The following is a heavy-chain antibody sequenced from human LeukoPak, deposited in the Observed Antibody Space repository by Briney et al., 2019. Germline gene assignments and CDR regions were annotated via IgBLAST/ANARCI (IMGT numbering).Heavy chain of an antibody. D-gene: IGHD2-2*01. CDR1: GGSISSSSYY. CDR3: ARDVRRRGASNYFDC. J-gene: IGHJ4*02. V-gene: IGHV4-39*02. Sequence: SETLSLTCTVSGGSISSSSYYWGWIRQPPGKGLEWIGSIYYSGSTYYNPSLKSRVTISVDTSKNQFSLKLSSVTAADTAVYYCARDVRRRGASNYFDCWGQGTLVTVSS. CDR2: IYYSGST.